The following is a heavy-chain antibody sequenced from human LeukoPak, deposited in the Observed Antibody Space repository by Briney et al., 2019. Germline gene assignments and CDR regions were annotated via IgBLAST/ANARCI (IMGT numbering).Heavy chain of an antibody. CDR3: AREGCSSTSCYADEHAFDI. V-gene: IGHV4-30-4*01. J-gene: IGHJ3*02. CDR2: IYYSGST. CDR1: GGSVSSGDYY. D-gene: IGHD2-2*01. Sequence: SQTLSLTCTVSGGSVSSGDYYWSWIRQPPGKGLEWIGYIYYSGSTSYNPSLKSRVTISVDTSKNQFSLKLSSVTAADTAVYYCAREGCSSTSCYADEHAFDIWGQGTMVTVSS.